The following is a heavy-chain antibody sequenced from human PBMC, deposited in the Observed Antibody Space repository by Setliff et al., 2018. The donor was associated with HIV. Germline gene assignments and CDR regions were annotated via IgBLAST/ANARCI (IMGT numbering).Heavy chain of an antibody. Sequence: SETLSLTCSVSGGSISSGTYYWGWIRQPPGKGLEWIGSIYYSGSTYYSPSLRSRVTISVDRSKNQFSLRLSSVTAADTAVYYCARGYSSGWTGYFDYWGQGTLVTVSS. CDR3: ARGYSSGWTGYFDY. D-gene: IGHD6-19*01. CDR2: IYYSGST. V-gene: IGHV4-39*07. CDR1: GGSISSGTYY. J-gene: IGHJ4*02.